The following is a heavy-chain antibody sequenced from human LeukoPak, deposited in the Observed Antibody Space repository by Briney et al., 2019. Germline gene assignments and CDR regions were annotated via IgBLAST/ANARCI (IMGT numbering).Heavy chain of an antibody. J-gene: IGHJ5*02. CDR2: IYYIGST. V-gene: IGHV4-39*01. D-gene: IGHD3-10*01. Sequence: PSETLSLTCTVSGGSISSTSYYWGWIRQPPGKGLEYIGTIYYIGSTYHNPSLKSRVTISVDTSKNQFSLVLSSVTAADTAVYYCAGQKTSFYSGSGAYYSRFDPWGQGTLVTVSS. CDR1: GGSISSTSYY. CDR3: AGQKTSFYSGSGAYYSRFDP.